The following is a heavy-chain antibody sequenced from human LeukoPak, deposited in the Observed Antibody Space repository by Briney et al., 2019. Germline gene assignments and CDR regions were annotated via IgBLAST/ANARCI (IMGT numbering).Heavy chain of an antibody. CDR1: GFTFSSYG. J-gene: IGHJ4*02. D-gene: IGHD3-22*01. CDR2: ISYDGSNK. V-gene: IGHV3-30*18. CDR3: AKDRAYYDSSGYYLEPDY. Sequence: GGSLRLSCEASGFTFSSYGMHWVRQAPGKGLEWVAVISYDGSNKYYADSVKGRFTISRDNSKNTLYLQMNSLRAEDTAVYYCAKDRAYYDSSGYYLEPDYWGQGTLVTVSS.